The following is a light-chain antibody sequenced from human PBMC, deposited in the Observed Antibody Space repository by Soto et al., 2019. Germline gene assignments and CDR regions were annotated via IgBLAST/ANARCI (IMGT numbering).Light chain of an antibody. CDR2: DAS. CDR3: QQRSNWPSNT. Sequence: EIVLTQSPVTLSLSPGQGAALSWRASQSASSSYLAWYQQKPGQAPRLLIYDASNRATGIPARFSGSGSGTDFTLTISSLEPEDFAVYYCQQRSNWPSNTFGQGTRLEIK. V-gene: IGKV3-11*01. J-gene: IGKJ5*01. CDR1: QSASSSY.